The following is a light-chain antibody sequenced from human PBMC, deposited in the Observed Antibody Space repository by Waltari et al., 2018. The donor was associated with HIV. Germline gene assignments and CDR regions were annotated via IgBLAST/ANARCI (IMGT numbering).Light chain of an antibody. Sequence: QSVLTQPPSASGPPGQRVTISCSGSSSNIGRTTVYWYQQLPETAPKPLIYSNNQRPSGVPDRFSGSKSGTSASLAISGLQSEDEADYYCAAWDDSLNAWVFGGGTKLTVL. CDR2: SNN. CDR3: AAWDDSLNAWV. J-gene: IGLJ3*02. CDR1: SSNIGRTT. V-gene: IGLV1-44*01.